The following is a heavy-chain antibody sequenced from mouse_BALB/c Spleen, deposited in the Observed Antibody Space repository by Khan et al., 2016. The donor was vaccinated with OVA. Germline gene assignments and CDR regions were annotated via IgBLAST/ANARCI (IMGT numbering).Heavy chain of an antibody. V-gene: IGHV1-7*01. CDR3: ANHGSSSAWVTY. D-gene: IGHD1-1*01. Sequence: QVQLKESGAELAKPGASVMMSCKASGYTFTIYWMHWVKQRPGQGLEWIGYINPSTGYTEYNQRFKDKATLTAGKSSITAYMQLSTLSSEESAVYYCANHGSSSAWVTYWGQGTLVTVSA. CDR2: INPSTGYT. J-gene: IGHJ3*01. CDR1: GYTFTIYW.